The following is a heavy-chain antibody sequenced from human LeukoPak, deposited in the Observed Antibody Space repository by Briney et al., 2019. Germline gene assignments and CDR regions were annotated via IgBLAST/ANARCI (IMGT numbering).Heavy chain of an antibody. CDR2: IYYTGTT. J-gene: IGHJ5*02. D-gene: IGHD1-26*01. CDR3: AREGEHDWFDP. CDR1: GGSITSYY. V-gene: IGHV4-59*01. Sequence: SETLSLTCTVSGGSITSYYWSWIRQPPGKGLEWIGYIYYTGTTEYNSSFRGRVTISVDTPNNQFSLKLNSVTAADTAVYYCAREGEHDWFDPWGQGTLVAVSS.